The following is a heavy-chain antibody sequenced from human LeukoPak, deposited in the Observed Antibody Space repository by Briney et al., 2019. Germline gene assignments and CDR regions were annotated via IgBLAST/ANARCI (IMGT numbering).Heavy chain of an antibody. CDR2: IYSGGST. D-gene: IGHD5-12*01. Sequence: GGSLRLSCAASRFTFNSNYMSWVRQAPGKGLEWVSVIYSGGSTYYADSVKGRFTISRDNAKNSLYLQMNSLRDEDTAVYYCARDMGYSGCDFGENWFDPWGQGTLVTVSS. CDR1: RFTFNSNY. J-gene: IGHJ5*02. V-gene: IGHV3-53*01. CDR3: ARDMGYSGCDFGENWFDP.